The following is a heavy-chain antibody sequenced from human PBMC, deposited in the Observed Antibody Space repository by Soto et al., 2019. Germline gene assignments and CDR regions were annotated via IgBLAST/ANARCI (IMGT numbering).Heavy chain of an antibody. CDR3: ARDPRDPFYYDFWSPNDY. J-gene: IGHJ4*02. D-gene: IGHD3-3*01. Sequence: GASVKVSCKASGYTFTSYGISWVRQAPGQGLEWMGWISAYNGNTNYAQKLQGRVTMTTDTSTSTAYMELRSLRSDDTAVYYCARDPRDPFYYDFWSPNDYWGQGTLVTVSS. CDR2: ISAYNGNT. V-gene: IGHV1-18*01. CDR1: GYTFTSYG.